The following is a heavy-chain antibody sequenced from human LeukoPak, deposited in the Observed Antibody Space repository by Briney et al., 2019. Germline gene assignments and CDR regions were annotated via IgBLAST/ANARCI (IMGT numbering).Heavy chain of an antibody. V-gene: IGHV4-39*02. CDR2: IYYSGST. D-gene: IGHD3-3*01. Sequence: SETLSLTCTVSVVSFSTISYYWGCLRQPPGKGLELIVSIYYSGSTYYNPSLKGRVTISVDTSKSKFSLKLSSVSAADTAVYYCARDYDFWSGYPGNWFDPWGQGTLVTVSS. CDR3: ARDYDFWSGYPGNWFDP. CDR1: VVSFSTISYY. J-gene: IGHJ5*02.